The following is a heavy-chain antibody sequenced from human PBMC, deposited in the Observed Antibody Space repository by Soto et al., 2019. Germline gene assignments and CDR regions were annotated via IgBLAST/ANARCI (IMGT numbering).Heavy chain of an antibody. CDR2: MYNSGST. Sequence: QVQLQESGPGLVKPSQTLSLTCTVSGGSISSGGYCWSWIRQHPGEGLEWIGFMYNSGSTSYNPAIKSRATIAVDTSTNQFTLNLRSVTAADTAVYYGARGGDTTNVDYWGQGTLVTVSS. CDR3: ARGGDTTNVDY. CDR1: GGSISSGGYC. D-gene: IGHD3-16*01. V-gene: IGHV4-31*03. J-gene: IGHJ4*02.